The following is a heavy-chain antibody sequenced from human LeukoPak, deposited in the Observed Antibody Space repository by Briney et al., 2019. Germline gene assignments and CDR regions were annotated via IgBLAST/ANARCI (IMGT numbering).Heavy chain of an antibody. CDR2: INPSGGST. Sequence: GATVKVSCKASGYTFTSYYMHWVRQAPGQGLEWMGIINPSGGSTSYAQKFQGRVTMTRDTSTSTVYMELSSLRSEDTAVYYCARKYYYDSSGYYFGWFDPWGQGTLVTVSS. CDR3: ARKYYYDSSGYYFGWFDP. CDR1: GYTFTSYY. V-gene: IGHV1-46*01. J-gene: IGHJ5*02. D-gene: IGHD3-22*01.